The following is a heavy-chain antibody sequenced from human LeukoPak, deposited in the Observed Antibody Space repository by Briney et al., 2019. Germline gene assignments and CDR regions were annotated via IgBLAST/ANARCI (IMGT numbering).Heavy chain of an antibody. CDR2: IQTSGIT. D-gene: IGHD3-22*01. J-gene: IGHJ3*01. Sequence: PSETLSLTCTVSGGSISSYYWSWIRQPAGKGLEWIGRIQTSGITNYNPSLKSRVTMSVDMSKNQFSLKLSSVTAADTAVYYCATNAPSRVVKDVGVPVWGQGTMVTVSS. CDR3: ATNAPSRVVKDVGVPV. CDR1: GGSISSYY. V-gene: IGHV4-4*07.